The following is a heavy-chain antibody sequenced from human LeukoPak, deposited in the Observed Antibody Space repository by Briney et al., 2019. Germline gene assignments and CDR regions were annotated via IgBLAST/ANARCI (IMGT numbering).Heavy chain of an antibody. V-gene: IGHV3-21*01. J-gene: IGHJ3*02. CDR2: ISSSSSYI. D-gene: IGHD1-26*01. CDR1: GFTFSSYS. CDR3: ARGGVGAYAFDI. Sequence: PGGSLRLSCAASGFTFSSYSMTWVRQAPGKGLEWVSSISSSSSYIYYADSVKGRFTISRDNAKNSLYLQMNSLRAEDTAVYYCARGGVGAYAFDIWGQGTMVTVSS.